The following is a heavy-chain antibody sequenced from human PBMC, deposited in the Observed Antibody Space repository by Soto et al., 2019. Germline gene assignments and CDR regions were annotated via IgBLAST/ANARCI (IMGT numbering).Heavy chain of an antibody. CDR3: GRVPSP. V-gene: IGHV4-39*07. Sequence: SETQSLTYTVFDGTISNSGYYWGRIHQPPGKGLEWIGSIYYSGSTYYNPSLNSRVTVLVDRSKNQFSLKLSSVTAADTAVYYCGRVPSPWGEGTLVTVSS. J-gene: IGHJ5*02. CDR1: DGTISNSGYY. CDR2: IYYSGST.